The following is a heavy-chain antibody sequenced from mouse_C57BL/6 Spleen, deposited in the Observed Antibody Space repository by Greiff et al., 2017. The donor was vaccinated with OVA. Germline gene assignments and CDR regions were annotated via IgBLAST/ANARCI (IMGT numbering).Heavy chain of an antibody. Sequence: EVQLVESGGGLVQPGGSLSLSCAASGFTFTDYYMSWVRQPPGKALEWLGFIRNKANGYTTEYSASVKGRFTISRDNSQSILYLQMNALRAEDSATYYCASLYDSSDAMDYWGQGTSVTVSS. D-gene: IGHD2-3*01. V-gene: IGHV7-3*01. CDR1: GFTFTDYY. J-gene: IGHJ4*01. CDR2: IRNKANGYTT. CDR3: ASLYDSSDAMDY.